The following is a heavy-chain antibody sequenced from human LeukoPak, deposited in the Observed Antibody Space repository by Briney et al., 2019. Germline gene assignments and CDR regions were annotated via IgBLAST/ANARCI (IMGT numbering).Heavy chain of an antibody. J-gene: IGHJ4*02. V-gene: IGHV5-51*01. CDR3: ARASPDGSGWVGD. Sequence: GESLKISCKGSGFSFTSYWIAWVRQMPGKGPEGMGIIYPGDSDTRYSPSFQGQVTISADKSISTAYLQWSRLKASDTAMYYCARASPDGSGWVGDWGQGTLVTVSS. D-gene: IGHD6-19*01. CDR2: IYPGDSDT. CDR1: GFSFTSYW.